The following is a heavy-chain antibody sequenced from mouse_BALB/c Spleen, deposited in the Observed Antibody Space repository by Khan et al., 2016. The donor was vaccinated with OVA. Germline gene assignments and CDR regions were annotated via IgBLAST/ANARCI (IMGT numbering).Heavy chain of an antibody. Sequence: VQLQQSGPELVRPGASVKISCTASGYSFTGYFMNWVMQSHGKSLEWIGRINPHIGETFYNQRFKDKATLTVDESSSTANMELRSLASEDSAVYYCTRIYRSDFDYWGQGTTLTVSA. CDR2: INPHIGET. CDR1: GYSFTGYF. V-gene: IGHV1-20*02. CDR3: TRIYRSDFDY. J-gene: IGHJ2*01. D-gene: IGHD1-1*01.